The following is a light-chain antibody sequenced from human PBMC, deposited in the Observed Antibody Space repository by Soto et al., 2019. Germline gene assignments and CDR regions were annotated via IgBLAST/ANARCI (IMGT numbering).Light chain of an antibody. J-gene: IGLJ2*01. Sequence: SYELTQPPSLSVSPGKTARITCGGNNIGSKSVHWYQQKPGQAPVLVIYYDSDRPSGIPERFSGSNSGNTATLTISRVEAGDEADYYWQVWDSSSDHVVFGGGTKLTVL. CDR2: YDS. CDR1: NIGSKS. V-gene: IGLV3-21*04. CDR3: QVWDSSSDHVV.